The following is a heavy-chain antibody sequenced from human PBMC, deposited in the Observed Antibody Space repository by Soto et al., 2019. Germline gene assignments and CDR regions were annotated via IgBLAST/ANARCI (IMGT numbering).Heavy chain of an antibody. CDR3: ARGANFNTVTTQVDAFDI. CDR1: RYTFTGYY. D-gene: IGHD4-4*01. CDR2: INPNSGGT. Sequence: ASVQVSCKASRYTFTGYYMHWVRQAPGQGLEWMGWINPNSGGTNYAQKFQGWVTMTRDTSISTAYMELSRLRSDDTAVYYCARGANFNTVTTQVDAFDIWGQGTMVTVSS. J-gene: IGHJ3*02. V-gene: IGHV1-2*04.